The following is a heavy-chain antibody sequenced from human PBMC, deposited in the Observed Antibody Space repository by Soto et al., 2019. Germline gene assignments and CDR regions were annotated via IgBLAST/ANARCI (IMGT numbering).Heavy chain of an antibody. Sequence: SETLSLTCTVSGGSISSSSYYWGWIRQPPGKGLEWIGSIYYSGSTYYNPSLKSRVTISVDTSKNQFSLKLSSVTAADTAVYYCARQGPHGANWVRYFDSWGKGTLVTVS. D-gene: IGHD7-27*01. CDR1: GGSISSSSYY. CDR2: IYYSGST. J-gene: IGHJ4*02. V-gene: IGHV4-39*01. CDR3: ARQGPHGANWVRYFDS.